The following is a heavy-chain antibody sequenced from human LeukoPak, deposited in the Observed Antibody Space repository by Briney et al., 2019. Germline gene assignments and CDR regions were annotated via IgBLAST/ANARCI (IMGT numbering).Heavy chain of an antibody. J-gene: IGHJ6*02. CDR3: ARDSKDGMDV. Sequence: SETLSLTCTVSGGSISSYYWSWIRQPPGKGLEWIGYIYYSGSTNYNPFLKSRVTISVDTSKNQFSLKLSSVTAADTAVYYCARDSKDGMDVWGQGTTVTVSS. V-gene: IGHV4-59*01. CDR2: IYYSGST. CDR1: GGSISSYY.